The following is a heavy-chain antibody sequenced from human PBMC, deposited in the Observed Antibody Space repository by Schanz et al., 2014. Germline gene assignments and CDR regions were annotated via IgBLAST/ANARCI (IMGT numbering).Heavy chain of an antibody. CDR2: INTKTGNP. Sequence: QVHLVQSESELKNPGASVKVSCKTSGYSFSTYAMNWVRQAPGQGLEWMGWINTKTGNPTYAQGFTGRFVFSLDTSVSTTHLQINNLKADDTAVYYCARGYCAGTSCPIFDYWGQGTLVTVSS. D-gene: IGHD2-2*01. J-gene: IGHJ4*02. V-gene: IGHV7-4-1*02. CDR3: ARGYCAGTSCPIFDY. CDR1: GYSFSTYA.